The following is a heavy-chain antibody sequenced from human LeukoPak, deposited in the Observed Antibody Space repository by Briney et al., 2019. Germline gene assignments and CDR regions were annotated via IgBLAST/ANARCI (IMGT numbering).Heavy chain of an antibody. CDR1: GFTFNNYD. CDR2: ISSSGNTI. Sequence: GGSLRLSCAASGFTFNNYDMNWVRQAPGKGLEWVSYISSSGNTIHYADSVKGRFTISRDNAKNSLYLQINSLRAEETAVYYCARDLVYGSGSKDYWGQGTLVTVSS. V-gene: IGHV3-48*03. J-gene: IGHJ4*02. CDR3: ARDLVYGSGSKDY. D-gene: IGHD3-10*01.